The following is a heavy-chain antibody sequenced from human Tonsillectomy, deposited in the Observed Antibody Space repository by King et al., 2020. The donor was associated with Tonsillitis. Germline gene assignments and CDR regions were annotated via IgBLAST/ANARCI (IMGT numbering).Heavy chain of an antibody. CDR3: ARRRAYGYGDPDDYYYYYMDV. Sequence: VQLVESGAEVKKPGESLKISCKVSGYSFTNYWIDWVRQMPGKGLEWMGIIYPGDSDTRYSPSFQGQVTISADKSISTAYLQWSSLKASDTAMYYCARRRAYGYGDPDDYYYYYMDVWGKGTSVTVSS. CDR1: GYSFTNYW. CDR2: IYPGDSDT. D-gene: IGHD5-18*01. J-gene: IGHJ6*03. V-gene: IGHV5-51*01.